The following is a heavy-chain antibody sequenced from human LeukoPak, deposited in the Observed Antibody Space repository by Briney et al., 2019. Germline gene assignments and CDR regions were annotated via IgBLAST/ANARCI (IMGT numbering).Heavy chain of an antibody. D-gene: IGHD4-17*01. CDR3: ANAPADYGDYN. CDR1: GFTFSSYG. CDR2: IRYDGSNK. J-gene: IGHJ4*02. V-gene: IGHV3-30*02. Sequence: PGGSLRLSCAASGFTFSSYGMHWVRQAPGKGLEWVAFIRYDGSNKYYAGSVKGRFTISRDNSKNTLYLQMNSLRAEDTAVYYCANAPADYGDYNWGQGTLVTVSS.